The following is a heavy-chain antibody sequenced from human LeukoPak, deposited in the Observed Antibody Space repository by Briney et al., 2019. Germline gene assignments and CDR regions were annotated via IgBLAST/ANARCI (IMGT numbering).Heavy chain of an antibody. CDR3: ARGFDALDY. CDR1: GITFSSYW. CDR2: IKRDGSEK. J-gene: IGHJ4*02. V-gene: IGHV3-7*01. Sequence: GGSLRLSCAASGITFSSYWMSWVRQAPGKGLEWVANIKRDGSEKYYVDSVKGRFTISRDNAKNSLYLQMNSLRAEDTAVYYCARGFDALDYWGQGTLVTVSS. D-gene: IGHD3-9*01.